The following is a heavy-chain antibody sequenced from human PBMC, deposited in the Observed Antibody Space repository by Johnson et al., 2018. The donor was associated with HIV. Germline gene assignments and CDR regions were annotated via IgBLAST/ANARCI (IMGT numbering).Heavy chain of an antibody. CDR1: GFTFISYA. CDR2: ISYDGSNK. CDR3: ARAMYTSGWSYDAFDI. J-gene: IGHJ3*02. V-gene: IGHV3-30-3*01. Sequence: QVQLVESGGGVVQPGRSLRLSCAASGFTFISYAMHWVRQAPGKGLEWVAVISYDGSNKYYADSVKGRFTISRDNAKNSLYLQMNSLRAEDTAVYYCARAMYTSGWSYDAFDIWGQGTKVTVS. D-gene: IGHD6-19*01.